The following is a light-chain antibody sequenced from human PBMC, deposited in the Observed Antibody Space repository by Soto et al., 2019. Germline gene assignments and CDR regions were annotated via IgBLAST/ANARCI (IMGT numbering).Light chain of an antibody. CDR3: CSYAGTTTVV. CDR1: SSDVGSYNL. J-gene: IGLJ2*01. V-gene: IGLV2-23*01. CDR2: EGS. Sequence: QSALTQPASVSGSPGQSITISCTGTSSDVGSYNLVSWYQQHPGKAPKLMLYEGSKRPSGVSNRFSGSKSGNTASLTISGLQAEDEADYYCCSYAGTTTVVFGGGTKVTVL.